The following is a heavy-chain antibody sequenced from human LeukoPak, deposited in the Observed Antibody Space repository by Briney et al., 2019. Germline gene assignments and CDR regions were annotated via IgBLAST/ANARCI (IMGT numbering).Heavy chain of an antibody. Sequence: GGSLRLSCAVSGFTLSSSWMHWVRQAPGKGLVWVSRINTGGSSTAYADSVKGRFTISKDNAENTLYLQMNSLRVEDTAVYYCARPYSSAWANALDIWGQGTMVTVSS. CDR1: GFTLSSSW. V-gene: IGHV3-74*01. CDR3: ARPYSSAWANALDI. J-gene: IGHJ3*02. CDR2: INTGGSST. D-gene: IGHD6-19*01.